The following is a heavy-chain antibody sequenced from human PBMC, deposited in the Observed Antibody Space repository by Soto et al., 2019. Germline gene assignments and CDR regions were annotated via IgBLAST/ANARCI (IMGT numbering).Heavy chain of an antibody. CDR1: GGTVASSHW. Sequence: TLSLTCGVSGGTVASSHWWSWVRQSPGRGLEWIGNVYHTGDTNFNPSLQSRVTFSVDKSNNQFSLRLTSVTAADTAVYFCAREIVTAGGNNYFDPWGPGTLVTVSS. CDR2: VYHTGDT. V-gene: IGHV4-4*01. CDR3: AREIVTAGGNNYFDP. D-gene: IGHD2-21*02. J-gene: IGHJ5*02.